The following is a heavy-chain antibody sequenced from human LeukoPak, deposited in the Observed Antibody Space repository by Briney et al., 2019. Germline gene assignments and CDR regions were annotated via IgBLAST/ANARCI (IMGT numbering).Heavy chain of an antibody. CDR1: GFTVTSNY. J-gene: IGHJ3*02. CDR2: IYNDGSRT. V-gene: IGHV3-53*01. D-gene: IGHD6-19*01. Sequence: PGGSLRLSCAASGFTVTSNYMSWVRQAPGKGLEWVSLIYNDGSRTYYADSVKGRFTISRDNAKNSLYLEMNSLRDEDTAVYYCARSVIAVAGYDAFDIWGQGTVVTVSS. CDR3: ARSVIAVAGYDAFDI.